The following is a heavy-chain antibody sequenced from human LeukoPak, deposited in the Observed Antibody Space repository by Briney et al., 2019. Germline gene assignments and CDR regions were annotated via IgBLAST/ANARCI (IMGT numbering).Heavy chain of an antibody. Sequence: GGSLRLSCGASGFIFSTYWMSWVRQAPGKGLEWVANIKQDGSEKYYVDSVKGRFTISRDNAKNSLYLQMNSLRAEDTAVYYCARDQYQLLFGSLNYYYGMDVWGQGTTVTVSS. CDR2: IKQDGSEK. J-gene: IGHJ6*02. CDR3: ARDQYQLLFGSLNYYYGMDV. V-gene: IGHV3-7*03. CDR1: GFIFSTYW. D-gene: IGHD2-2*01.